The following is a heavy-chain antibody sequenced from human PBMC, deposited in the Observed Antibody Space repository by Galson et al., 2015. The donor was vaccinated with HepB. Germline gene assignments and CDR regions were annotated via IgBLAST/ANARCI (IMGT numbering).Heavy chain of an antibody. V-gene: IGHV1-8*01. CDR3: ASGRNDYGDYLPRGTDY. D-gene: IGHD4-17*01. CDR2: MNPNSGNT. J-gene: IGHJ4*02. Sequence: SVKVSCKASGYTFTSYDINWVRQATGQGLEWMGWMNPNSGNTGYAQKLQGRVTMTTDTSTSTAYMELRSLRSDDTAVYYCASGRNDYGDYLPRGTDYWGQGTLVTVSS. CDR1: GYTFTSYD.